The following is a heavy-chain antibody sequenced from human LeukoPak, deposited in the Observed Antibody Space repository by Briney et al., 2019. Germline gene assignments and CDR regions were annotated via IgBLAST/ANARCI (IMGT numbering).Heavy chain of an antibody. J-gene: IGHJ4*02. V-gene: IGHV3-21*01. Sequence: GSLRLSCAASGFTFSSYAMSWVRQAPRKGLEWVSSISSSSSYIYYADSVKGRFTISRDNAKNSLYLQMNSLRAEDTAVYYCAITGGSSGSLDYWGQGTLVTVSS. CDR3: AITGGSSGSLDY. CDR2: ISSSSSYI. D-gene: IGHD3-22*01. CDR1: GFTFSSYA.